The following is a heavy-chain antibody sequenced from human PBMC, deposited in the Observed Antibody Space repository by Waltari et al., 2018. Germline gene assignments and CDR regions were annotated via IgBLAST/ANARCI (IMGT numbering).Heavy chain of an antibody. J-gene: IGHJ3*02. Sequence: EVRLVESGGGLVQPGGSLRLSCAASDSTFSTFWLSWVRQAPGKGPELVAYIKQEGTAKDHVDSVKDRFTISRDNAKSSLYLQMSSLRAEETAVYYCARHGDYSFDIWGQGTTVTVSS. CDR2: IKQEGTAK. CDR3: ARHGDYSFDI. CDR1: DSTFSTFW. D-gene: IGHD4-17*01. V-gene: IGHV3-7*01.